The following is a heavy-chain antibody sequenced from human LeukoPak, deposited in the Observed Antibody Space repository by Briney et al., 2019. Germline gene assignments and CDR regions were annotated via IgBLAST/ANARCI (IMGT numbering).Heavy chain of an antibody. Sequence: GGSLRLSCAASGFTFSRYGMHWVRQASGKGLEWVAVISYDGSNKYYADSVKGRFTISRDNSKNTLYLQMNSLRAEDTAVYYCAKASPESAWFDPWGQGTLVTVSS. CDR1: GFTFSRYG. J-gene: IGHJ5*02. CDR3: AKASPESAWFDP. V-gene: IGHV3-30*18. CDR2: ISYDGSNK. D-gene: IGHD1-14*01.